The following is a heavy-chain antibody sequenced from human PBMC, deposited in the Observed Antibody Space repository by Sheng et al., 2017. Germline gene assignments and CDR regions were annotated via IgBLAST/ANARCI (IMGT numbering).Heavy chain of an antibody. Sequence: EVQLVESGGGLVQPGGSLRLSCAASGFTFSTYWMHWVRQIPGKGLVWVSRIDSDGSSTNYADSVKGRFTISRDNAKNTLYLQMNSLRAEDTAVYYCARDYPRDSVRHFSPSNYYYGMDVWGQGP. CDR1: GFTFSTYW. CDR2: IDSDGSST. CDR3: ARDYPRDSVRHFSPSNYYYGMDV. V-gene: IGHV3-74*01. D-gene: IGHD3-3*02. J-gene: IGHJ6*02.